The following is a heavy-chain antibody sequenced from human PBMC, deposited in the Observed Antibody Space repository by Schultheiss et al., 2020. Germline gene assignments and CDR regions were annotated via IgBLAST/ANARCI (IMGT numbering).Heavy chain of an antibody. CDR2: ISSSSSYI. D-gene: IGHD2-15*01. CDR1: GFTFSNYA. CDR3: ARGLTATSRAVDY. J-gene: IGHJ4*02. Sequence: GGSLRLSCAASGFTFSNYAMRWVRQAPGKGLEWVSSISSSSSYIYYADSVKGRFTISRDNAKNSLYLQMNSLRVEDTAVYYCARGLTATSRAVDYWGQGTLVTVSS. V-gene: IGHV3-21*01.